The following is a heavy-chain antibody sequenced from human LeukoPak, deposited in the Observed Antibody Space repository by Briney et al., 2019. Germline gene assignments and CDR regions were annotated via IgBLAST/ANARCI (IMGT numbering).Heavy chain of an antibody. V-gene: IGHV4-4*07. Sequence: PSETLSLTCNVSGGSMRSYYWSWIRQPAGKGLEWIGRIYSTGSTNYNPSLKSRVTISLDTSKNQFSLRLSSVTAADTAVYYCARAGCGITSCKVYDHWGQRTLVTVSS. CDR2: IYSTGST. J-gene: IGHJ4*02. CDR1: GGSMRSYY. D-gene: IGHD2-2*01. CDR3: ARAGCGITSCKVYDH.